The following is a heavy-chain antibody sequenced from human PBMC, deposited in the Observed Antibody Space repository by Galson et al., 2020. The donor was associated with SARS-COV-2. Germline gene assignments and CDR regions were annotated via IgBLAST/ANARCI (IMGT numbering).Heavy chain of an antibody. V-gene: IGHV5-10-1*01. CDR3: AREGCTTSDCPIGGWVDP. J-gene: IGHJ5*02. Sequence: HGESLKISCQTFGYNFNSHYIAWVRQMPGKGLEWMGRIDPSDSYTDYTPSFQDHVTISADKPTTTAYLQWSSLTASDAAVYFCAREGCTTSDCPIGGWVDPWGQGTLVTVSS. CDR2: IDPSDSYT. CDR1: GYNFNSHY. D-gene: IGHD1-1*01.